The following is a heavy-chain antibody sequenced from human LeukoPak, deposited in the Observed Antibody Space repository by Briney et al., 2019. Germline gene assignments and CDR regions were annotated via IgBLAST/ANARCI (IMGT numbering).Heavy chain of an antibody. Sequence: GASLKISCKGSGYSFTSYWIAWVRQMPGKGLEWMGIIFPGDSDTRYSPSVQGQASISADKSITAAYLQWSSLKASDTAMYYCGRRGYTYGYVSWGQGTLVTVSS. D-gene: IGHD5-18*01. CDR3: GRRGYTYGYVS. CDR1: GYSFTSYW. CDR2: IFPGDSDT. V-gene: IGHV5-51*01. J-gene: IGHJ5*02.